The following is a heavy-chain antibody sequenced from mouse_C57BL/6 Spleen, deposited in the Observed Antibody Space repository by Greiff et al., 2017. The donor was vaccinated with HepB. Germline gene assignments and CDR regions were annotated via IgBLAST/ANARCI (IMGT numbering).Heavy chain of an antibody. CDR1: GFTFSSYA. Sequence: EVKLMESGGGLVKPGGSLKLSCPASGFTFSSYAMSWVRQTPEKRLEWVATISDGGSYTYYPDNVKGRFTISRDNAKNNLYLQMSHLKSEDTAMYYCARDLRGFDVWGTGTTVTVSS. CDR3: ARDLRGFDV. D-gene: IGHD1-1*01. CDR2: ISDGGSYT. V-gene: IGHV5-4*01. J-gene: IGHJ1*03.